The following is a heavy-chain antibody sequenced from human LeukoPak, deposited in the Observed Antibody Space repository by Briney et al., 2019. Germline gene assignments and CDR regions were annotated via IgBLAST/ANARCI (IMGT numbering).Heavy chain of an antibody. D-gene: IGHD3-10*01. V-gene: IGHV1-24*01. CDR2: FDPEDGET. Sequence: GASVKVSCKVSGCTLTELSMHWVRQAPGKGLEWMGGFDPEDGETIYAQKFQGRVTMTEDTSTDTAYMELSSLRSEDTAVYYCATSGLYGSGPPFDYWGQGTLVTVSS. CDR3: ATSGLYGSGPPFDY. CDR1: GCTLTELS. J-gene: IGHJ4*02.